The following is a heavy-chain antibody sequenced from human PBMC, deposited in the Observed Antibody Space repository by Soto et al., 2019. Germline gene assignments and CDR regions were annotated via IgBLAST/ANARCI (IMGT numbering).Heavy chain of an antibody. J-gene: IGHJ4*02. Sequence: QVQLQESGPGQVKHSQTLCLTCTVSGGSISSVGYYWSWIRQHPGKGLEWIGYIYYSGSTYYNPSLKSRVTISVDTSKNQFSLKLSSVTAADTAVYYCARSPEATVTAFDYWGQGTLVTVSS. D-gene: IGHD4-17*01. CDR2: IYYSGST. V-gene: IGHV4-31*03. CDR1: GGSISSVGYY. CDR3: ARSPEATVTAFDY.